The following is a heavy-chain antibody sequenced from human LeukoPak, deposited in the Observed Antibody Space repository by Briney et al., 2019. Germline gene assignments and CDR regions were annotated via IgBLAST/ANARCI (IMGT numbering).Heavy chain of an antibody. CDR3: AREADESYYDFWSGYYGY. D-gene: IGHD3-3*01. CDR1: GYTFTSYY. J-gene: IGHJ4*02. Sequence: GASVKVSCKASGYTFTSYYMHWVRQAPGQGLEWMGIINPSGGSTSYAQKFQGRVTMTRDTSTSTVYMELSSLRSEDTAVYYCAREADESYYDFWSGYYGYWGQGTLVTVS. V-gene: IGHV1-46*01. CDR2: INPSGGST.